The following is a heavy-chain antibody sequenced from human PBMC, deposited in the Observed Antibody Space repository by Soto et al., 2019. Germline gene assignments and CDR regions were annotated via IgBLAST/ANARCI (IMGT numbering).Heavy chain of an antibody. V-gene: IGHV4-30-4*01. Sequence: SETLSLTCTVSGGSISSGDYYWSWIRQPPGKGLEWIGYIYYSGSTYYNPSLKSRVTISVDTSKNQFSLKLSSVTAADTAVYYCARGSGYYYYYGMDVWGQGTTVTVSS. CDR2: IYYSGST. CDR3: ARGSGYYYYYGMDV. D-gene: IGHD3-10*01. CDR1: GGSISSGDYY. J-gene: IGHJ6*02.